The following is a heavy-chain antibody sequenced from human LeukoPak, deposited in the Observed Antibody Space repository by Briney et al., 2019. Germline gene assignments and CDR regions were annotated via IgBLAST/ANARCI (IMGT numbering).Heavy chain of an antibody. CDR1: GFTFSSYW. CDR2: IKQDGSEK. V-gene: IGHV3-7*01. Sequence: GGSLRLSRAASGFTFSSYWMSWVRQAPGKGLEWVANIKQDGSEKYYVDSVKGRFTISRDNAKNSLYLQMNSLRAEDTAVYYCARDSRYCSGGSCSEGPRFYYYYGMDVWGQGTTVTVSS. CDR3: ARDSRYCSGGSCSEGPRFYYYYGMDV. D-gene: IGHD2-15*01. J-gene: IGHJ6*02.